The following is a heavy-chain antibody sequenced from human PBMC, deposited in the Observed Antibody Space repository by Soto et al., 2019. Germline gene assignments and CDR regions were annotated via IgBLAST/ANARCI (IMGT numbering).Heavy chain of an antibody. D-gene: IGHD6-19*01. CDR2: IYYSGST. CDR1: GGSISSSSYY. V-gene: IGHV4-39*01. J-gene: IGHJ4*02. Sequence: SETLSLTCTVSGGSISSSSYYWGWIRQPPGKGLEWIGSIYYSGSTYYNPSLKSRVTISVDTSKNQFSLKLSSVTAADTAVYYCARPKGSGWYLQGFDYWAQGTLVTVSS. CDR3: ARPKGSGWYLQGFDY.